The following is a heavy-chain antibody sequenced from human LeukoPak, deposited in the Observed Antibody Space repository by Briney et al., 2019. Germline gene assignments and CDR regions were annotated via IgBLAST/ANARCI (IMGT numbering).Heavy chain of an antibody. CDR2: IKPDGIEK. V-gene: IGHV3-7*04. Sequence: GGSLRLSCAASGFXFSSYWMSWVRQAPGKGLEWMANIKPDGIEKNYVDSVKGRFTISRDNAKNSLYLQMNSLRAEDSALYYCARGQQLVYWGQGALVTVSS. J-gene: IGHJ4*02. CDR3: ARGQQLVY. CDR1: GFXFSSYW. D-gene: IGHD6-13*01.